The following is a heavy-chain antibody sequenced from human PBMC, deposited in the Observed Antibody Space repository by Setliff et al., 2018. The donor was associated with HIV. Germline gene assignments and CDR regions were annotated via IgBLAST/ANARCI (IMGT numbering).Heavy chain of an antibody. J-gene: IGHJ3*01. CDR2: GHHSGHT. V-gene: IGHV4-4*09. Sequence: SETLSLTCTVSGGSITSHYWNWIRQSPGKGLEWIGFGHHSGHTRQNPSLASRVTISVDMSKNQFSLKLNSLSAADTAVYYCARWESAQKAFNPWGHGTMVTVSS. CDR3: ARWESAQKAFNP. CDR1: GGSITSHY. D-gene: IGHD1-26*01.